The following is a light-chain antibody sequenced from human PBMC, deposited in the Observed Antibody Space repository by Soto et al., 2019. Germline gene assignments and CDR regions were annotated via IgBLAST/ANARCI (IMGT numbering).Light chain of an antibody. Sequence: QSALTQPASVSGSPGQSITISCTGTSSDVGGYNFVSWYQQHPGKVPKLMIYEVSNRPSGVSNRFSGSKSGNTASLTSSGLQAEDEADYYCSSYTSSSSWVFGGGTQLTVL. CDR2: EVS. J-gene: IGLJ3*02. CDR3: SSYTSSSSWV. V-gene: IGLV2-14*01. CDR1: SSDVGGYNF.